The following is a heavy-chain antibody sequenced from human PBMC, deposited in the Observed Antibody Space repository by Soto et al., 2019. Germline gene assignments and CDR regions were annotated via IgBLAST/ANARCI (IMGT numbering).Heavy chain of an antibody. CDR3: ARHHYDSSGYYLYYGMDV. D-gene: IGHD3-22*01. J-gene: IGHJ6*02. Sequence: SETLSLTCSVSGGSISSKNYYWGWIRQPPGKGLEWIGSIYYSGTTYYNPSLKSRVTISVDTSKNQFSLKLSSVTAADTAVYYCARHHYDSSGYYLYYGMDVWGQGTTVTSP. V-gene: IGHV4-39*01. CDR1: GGSISSKNYY. CDR2: IYYSGTT.